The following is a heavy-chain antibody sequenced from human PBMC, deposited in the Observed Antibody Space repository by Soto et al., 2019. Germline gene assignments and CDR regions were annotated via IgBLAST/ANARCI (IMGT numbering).Heavy chain of an antibody. J-gene: IGHJ4*02. CDR3: VIFYDFWTGPRDY. V-gene: IGHV3-53*01. D-gene: IGHD3-3*01. Sequence: GGSLRLSCAASGRSGSSNYMSWVRQAPGKGLEWVAVIYSGGSTYYADSVKGRFTISRDDSKNTVFLQMDRLRAEDTALYYCVIFYDFWTGPRDYWGQGILVTVSS. CDR1: GRSGSSNY. CDR2: IYSGGST.